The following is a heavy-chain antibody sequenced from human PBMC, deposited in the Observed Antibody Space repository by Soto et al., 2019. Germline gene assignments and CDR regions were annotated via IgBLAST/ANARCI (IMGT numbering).Heavy chain of an antibody. J-gene: IGHJ4*02. CDR3: AGGHGDPFDY. D-gene: IGHD4-17*01. CDR1: GGSISSYY. V-gene: IGHV4-59*08. Sequence: SETLSLTCTVSGGSISSYYWSWIRQPPGKGLEWIGYIYYSGSTNYNPSLKSRVAISVDTSKNQFSLKLSSVTAADTAVYYCAGGHGDPFDYRAQGTLVTVSA. CDR2: IYYSGST.